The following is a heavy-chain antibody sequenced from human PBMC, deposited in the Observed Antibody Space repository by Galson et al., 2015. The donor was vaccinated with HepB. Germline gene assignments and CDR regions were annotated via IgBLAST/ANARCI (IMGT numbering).Heavy chain of an antibody. Sequence: SLRLSCAASTFIFSNYYMSWVRQAPGKGLEWVANIQQDGSQTYYMDSVKGRFTISRDNAKNSLYLQMNSLGAEDTAVYYCVRYGYSSGYYFDYWGQGTLVTVSS. CDR1: TFIFSNYY. D-gene: IGHD5-18*01. V-gene: IGHV3-7*03. CDR2: IQQDGSQT. J-gene: IGHJ4*02. CDR3: VRYGYSSGYYFDY.